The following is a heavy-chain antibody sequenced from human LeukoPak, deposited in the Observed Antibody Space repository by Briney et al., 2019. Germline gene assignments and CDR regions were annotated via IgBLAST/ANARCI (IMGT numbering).Heavy chain of an antibody. CDR3: AREKMYYYDSSGLAYYYYGMDV. CDR2: INPSGGST. V-gene: IGHV1-46*01. CDR1: GYTFTSYY. D-gene: IGHD3-22*01. J-gene: IGHJ6*02. Sequence: GASVNVSCKASGYTFTSYYMHWVRQAPGQGLERMGIINPSGGSTSYAQKFQGRVTMTRDTSTSTVYMELSSLRSEDTAVYYCAREKMYYYDSSGLAYYYYGMDVWGQGTTVTVSS.